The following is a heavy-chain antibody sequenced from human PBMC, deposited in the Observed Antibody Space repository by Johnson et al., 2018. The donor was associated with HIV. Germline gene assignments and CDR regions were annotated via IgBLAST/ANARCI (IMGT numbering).Heavy chain of an antibody. CDR1: GITFSDYY. D-gene: IGHD6-13*01. CDR2: ISSSGSTI. CDR3: AKDQWSSSWTNDAFDI. V-gene: IGHV3-11*04. Sequence: QVQLVESGGGLVKPGGSLRLSCAASGITFSDYYMSWIRQAPGKGLEWVSYISSSGSTIYYADSVKGRFTISRDNAKNSLYLQMNSLRAEDTAVYYCAKDQWSSSWTNDAFDIWGQGTMVTVSS. J-gene: IGHJ3*02.